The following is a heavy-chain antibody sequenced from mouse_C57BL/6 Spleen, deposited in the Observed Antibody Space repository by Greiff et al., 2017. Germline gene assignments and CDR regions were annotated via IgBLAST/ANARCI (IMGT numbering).Heavy chain of an antibody. CDR1: GYTFTDYN. CDR2: INPNNGGT. Sequence: VQLQQSGPELVKPGASVKIPCKASGYTFTDYNMDWVKQSHGKSLEWIGDINPNNGGTTYNQKFKGKATLTVDKSSSTAYMELRSLTSEDTAVYYCARRGYGSSYTWFAYWGQGTLVTVSA. V-gene: IGHV1-18*01. D-gene: IGHD1-1*01. J-gene: IGHJ3*01. CDR3: ARRGYGSSYTWFAY.